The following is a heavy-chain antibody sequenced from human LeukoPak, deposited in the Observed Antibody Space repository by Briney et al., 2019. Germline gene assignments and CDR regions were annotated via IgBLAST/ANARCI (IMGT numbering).Heavy chain of an antibody. CDR3: ARSSGGSSWSPAAPDY. CDR1: GGSISSGGYY. CDR2: IYYSGST. J-gene: IGHJ4*02. D-gene: IGHD6-13*01. Sequence: SQTLSLTCTVSGGSISSGGYYWSWIRQHPGKGLEWIGYIYYSGSTYYNPSLKSRVTISVDTSKNQFSLKLSSVTAADTAVYYCARSSGGSSWSPAAPDYWGQGTLDTVSS. V-gene: IGHV4-31*03.